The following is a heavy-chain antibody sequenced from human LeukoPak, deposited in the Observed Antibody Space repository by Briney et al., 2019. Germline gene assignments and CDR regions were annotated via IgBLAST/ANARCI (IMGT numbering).Heavy chain of an antibody. V-gene: IGHV4-59*01. CDR1: GGSISSYY. D-gene: IGHD3-3*01. CDR2: IYYSGST. CDR3: ARGENRPYDFWSGYYSYYFDY. Sequence: SETLSLTCTVSGGSISSYYWSWIRQPPGKGLEWIGYIYYSGSTNYNPSLKSRVTISVDTSKNQFSLKLSSVTAAGTAVYYCARGENRPYDFWSGYYSYYFDYWGQGTLVTVSS. J-gene: IGHJ4*02.